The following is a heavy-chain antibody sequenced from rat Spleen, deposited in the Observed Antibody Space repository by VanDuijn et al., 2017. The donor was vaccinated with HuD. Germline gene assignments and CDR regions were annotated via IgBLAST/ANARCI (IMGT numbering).Heavy chain of an antibody. CDR2: ITPGGVTT. Sequence: EVQLVETGGGLAQPGRSLKLSCVASGFTFTKYWMYWVRQAPGKGLEWVSSITPGGVTTYYPDSVRGRFTISRDNAENTVYLQMNSLRSEDTATYYCTRRPHSSYMDAWGQGASVTVSS. CDR1: GFTFTKYW. CDR3: TRRPHSSYMDA. D-gene: IGHD1-2*01. V-gene: IGHV5-58*01. J-gene: IGHJ4*01.